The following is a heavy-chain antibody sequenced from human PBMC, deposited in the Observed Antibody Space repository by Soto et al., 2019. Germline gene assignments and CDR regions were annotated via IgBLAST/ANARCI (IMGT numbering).Heavy chain of an antibody. J-gene: IGHJ1*01. V-gene: IGHV3-30-3*01. CDR2: ISPDGGNQ. Sequence: LRLFCVASGFIFSDYAMHWARQAPGKGLVWVALISPDGGNQYYSESAKGRFTISRDNSKNTLYLQMNDLRPDDTALYYCARENSRIAPRLFQHWGHGSLVTVSS. D-gene: IGHD6-6*01. CDR1: GFIFSDYA. CDR3: ARENSRIAPRLFQH.